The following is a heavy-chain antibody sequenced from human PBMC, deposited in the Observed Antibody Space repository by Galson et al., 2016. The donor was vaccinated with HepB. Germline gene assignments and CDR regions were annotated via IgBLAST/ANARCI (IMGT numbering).Heavy chain of an antibody. CDR3: SRDQRHGLLD. Sequence: QSGAAVKRPGASVKVSCTASGYTFTSNGISWVRQAPGQGLEWMGWISASSGNTNYAQKHQGRVTMTTDTSTSTAYMELRSLGSDDTAVYYCSRDQRHGLLDWGQGTLVTVSS. D-gene: IGHD4-17*01. CDR2: ISASSGNT. V-gene: IGHV1-18*01. CDR1: GYTFTSNG. J-gene: IGHJ4*02.